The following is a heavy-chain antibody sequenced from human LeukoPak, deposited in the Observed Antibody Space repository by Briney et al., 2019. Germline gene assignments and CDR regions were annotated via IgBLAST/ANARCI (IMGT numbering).Heavy chain of an antibody. CDR1: GFTFNNYG. CDR2: ISYDGSNQ. J-gene: IGHJ4*02. D-gene: IGHD4-11*01. Sequence: GGSLRLSCAASGFTFNNYGMHWVRQAPGKGLEWVAVISYDGSNQYYADSAKGRFTISRDNSKNTLYLQMNSLKFEDTAVYYCAKAAFTVTLVLLDYWGQGTLVTVSS. V-gene: IGHV3-30*18. CDR3: AKAAFTVTLVLLDY.